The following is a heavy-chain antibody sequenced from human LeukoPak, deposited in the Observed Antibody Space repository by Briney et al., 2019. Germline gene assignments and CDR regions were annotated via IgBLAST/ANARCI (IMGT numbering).Heavy chain of an antibody. CDR1: GFTFSSYA. D-gene: IGHD2-15*01. V-gene: IGHV3-30*14. CDR3: ARGGICSGGRCYGAFDF. Sequence: GGSLRLSCAASGFTFSSYAMHWVRQAPGKGLEWVAVISYDGSNKYYADSVKGRFTISRDNSKNTLYLQMNSLRAEDTAVYYCARGGICSGGRCYGAFDFWGQGTMVTVSS. J-gene: IGHJ3*01. CDR2: ISYDGSNK.